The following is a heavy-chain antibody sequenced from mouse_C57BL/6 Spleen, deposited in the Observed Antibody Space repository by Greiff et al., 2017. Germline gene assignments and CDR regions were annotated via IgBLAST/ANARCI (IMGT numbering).Heavy chain of an antibody. CDR1: GYTFTSYW. CDR2: IHPNSGST. V-gene: IGHV1-64*01. J-gene: IGHJ4*01. D-gene: IGHD2-5*01. Sequence: VQLQQPGAELVKPGASVKLSCKASGYTFTSYWMHWVKQRPGQGLEWIGMIHPNSGSTNYNEKFKSKATLTVDKSSSTAYMQLSSLTSEDSAVYYCATYYSNYEYAMDYWGQGTSVTVSS. CDR3: ATYYSNYEYAMDY.